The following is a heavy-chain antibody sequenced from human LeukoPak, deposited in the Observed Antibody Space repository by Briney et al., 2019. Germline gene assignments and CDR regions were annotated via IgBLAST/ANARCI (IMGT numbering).Heavy chain of an antibody. D-gene: IGHD2-2*01. CDR2: VSGSAGTT. CDR1: GFTFSSYA. Sequence: GGSLRLSCAASGFTFSSYAMSWVRRARGKGLEWVSAVSGSAGTTYYADSVKGRFTISRDNSKNTLYLQMNSLRAEDTALYYCARTPLVRYFDSWGQGTVVTVSS. V-gene: IGHV3-23*01. CDR3: ARTPLVRYFDS. J-gene: IGHJ4*02.